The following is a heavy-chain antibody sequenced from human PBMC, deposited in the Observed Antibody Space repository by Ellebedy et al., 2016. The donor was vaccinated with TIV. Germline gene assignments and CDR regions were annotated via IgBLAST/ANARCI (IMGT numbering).Heavy chain of an antibody. V-gene: IGHV4-34*01. D-gene: IGHD6-19*01. Sequence: SETLSLXXAVYGGSFSGYYWSWIRQPPGKGLEWIGEINHSGSTNYNPSLKSRVTISVDTSKNQFSLKLSSVTAADTAVYYCARAGSSGWFGYWGQGTLVTVSS. J-gene: IGHJ5*01. CDR3: ARAGSSGWFGY. CDR1: GGSFSGYY. CDR2: INHSGST.